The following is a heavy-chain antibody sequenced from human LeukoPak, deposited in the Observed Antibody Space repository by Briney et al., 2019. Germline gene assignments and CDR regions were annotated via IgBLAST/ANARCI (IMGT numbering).Heavy chain of an antibody. V-gene: IGHV3-23*01. CDR1: GFTFSSYA. Sequence: GGSLRLSCAASGFTFSSYAMSWVRQAPGKGLEWVSAISGSGGSTYYADSVKGRCTISRDNSKNTLYLQMNSLRAEDTAVYYCAKAPTSMVRGVIINWGQGTLVTVSS. J-gene: IGHJ4*02. CDR3: AKAPTSMVRGVIIN. CDR2: ISGSGGST. D-gene: IGHD3-10*01.